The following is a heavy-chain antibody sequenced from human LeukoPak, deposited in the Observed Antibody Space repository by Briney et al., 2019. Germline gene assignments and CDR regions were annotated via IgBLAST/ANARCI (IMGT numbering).Heavy chain of an antibody. V-gene: IGHV3-21*01. CDR1: GFTFNYYN. CDR3: ARDPYSGNYGNYYYYYMDV. CDR2: ITSSGAYI. J-gene: IGHJ6*03. D-gene: IGHD1-26*01. Sequence: AGGSLRLSCAASGFTFNYYNMNWVRQAPGKALEWVSSITSSGAYIFYADSVRGRFTISRDNAKDSLYLQMNSLGPEDTAVYYCARDPYSGNYGNYYYYYMDVWGKGTTVTISS.